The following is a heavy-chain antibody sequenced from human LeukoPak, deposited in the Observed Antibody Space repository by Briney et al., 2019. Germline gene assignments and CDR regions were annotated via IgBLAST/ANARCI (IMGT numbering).Heavy chain of an antibody. J-gene: IGHJ4*02. CDR2: LSGSGGNT. D-gene: IGHD5-18*01. CDR3: AKARAYSYASDY. V-gene: IGHV3-23*01. CDR1: GFTFSSYA. Sequence: QPGGSLRLSCAASGFTFSSYAMSWVRQAPGKGLEWVSGLSGSGGNTIYADSVKGRFTISRDNSKNTMFLQMNSLRAEDTAVYYCAKARAYSYASDYWGQGTLVTVSS.